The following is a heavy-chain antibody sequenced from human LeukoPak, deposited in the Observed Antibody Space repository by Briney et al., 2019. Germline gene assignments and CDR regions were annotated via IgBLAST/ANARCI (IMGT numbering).Heavy chain of an antibody. J-gene: IGHJ6*03. CDR3: AKASRFGYSYGPREYFYYMDV. D-gene: IGHD5-18*01. Sequence: GGSLRLSCAASGFTFSSYVMHWVRQAPGKGLEWVAIISYDGSNEYYADSVKGRFTISRDNSKNTLYLQMNSLRAADTAVYYCAKASRFGYSYGPREYFYYMDVWGKGTTVTISS. CDR2: ISYDGSNE. CDR1: GFTFSSYV. V-gene: IGHV3-30*04.